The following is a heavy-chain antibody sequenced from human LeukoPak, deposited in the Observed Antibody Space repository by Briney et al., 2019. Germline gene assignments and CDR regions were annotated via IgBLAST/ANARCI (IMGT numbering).Heavy chain of an antibody. D-gene: IGHD5-24*01. J-gene: IGHJ3*02. CDR3: ARDVEMATVQPQDAFDI. CDR2: ISSSSSTI. CDR1: GFTFSSYW. Sequence: PGGSLRLSCAASGFTFSSYWMNWARQAPGKGLEWVSYISSSSSTIYYADSVKGRFTISRDNAKNSLYLQMNSLRAEDTAVYYCARDVEMATVQPQDAFDIWGQGTMVTVSS. V-gene: IGHV3-48*01.